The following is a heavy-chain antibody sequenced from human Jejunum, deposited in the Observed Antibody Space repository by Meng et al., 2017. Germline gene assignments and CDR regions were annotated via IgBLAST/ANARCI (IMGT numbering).Heavy chain of an antibody. CDR1: GFTFSTYE. CDR3: ARSSGWFGFDY. J-gene: IGHJ4*02. CDR2: ISSSGTST. V-gene: IGHV3-48*03. D-gene: IGHD6-19*01. Sequence: GESLKISCAASGFTFSTYEMNWVRQAPGKGLEWVSYISSSGTSTHYADSVQGRFTISRDNPKNSLNLQLDSLRAEDTAVYYCARSSGWFGFDYWGQGTLVTVSS.